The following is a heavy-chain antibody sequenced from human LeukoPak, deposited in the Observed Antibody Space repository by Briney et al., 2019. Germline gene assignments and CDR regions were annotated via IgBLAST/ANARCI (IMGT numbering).Heavy chain of an antibody. V-gene: IGHV1-2*02. D-gene: IGHD1-1*01. CDR2: IHPRRGDT. CDR1: GYSFTAFY. Sequence: ASVKVSCKTSGYSFTAFYIHWVRQAPGQGLEWMGWIHPRRGDTNYAQKFQGRAPMTRDTSIRTAYMELNRLRSDDTAVYYCARGGVRTAASNLDYWGQGTLVTVSS. CDR3: ARGGVRTAASNLDY. J-gene: IGHJ4*02.